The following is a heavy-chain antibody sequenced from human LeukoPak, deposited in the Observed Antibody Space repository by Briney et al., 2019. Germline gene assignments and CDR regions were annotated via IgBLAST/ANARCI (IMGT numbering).Heavy chain of an antibody. Sequence: SSETLSLTCTVSGGSISSYYWSWIRQPAGKGLEWIGRIYTSGSTNYNPSPKSRVTMSVDTSKNQFSLKLSSVTAADTAVYYCARDRGSLAYWYFDLWGRGTLVTVSS. CDR1: GGSISSYY. D-gene: IGHD3-16*01. CDR2: IYTSGST. J-gene: IGHJ2*01. CDR3: ARDRGSLAYWYFDL. V-gene: IGHV4-4*07.